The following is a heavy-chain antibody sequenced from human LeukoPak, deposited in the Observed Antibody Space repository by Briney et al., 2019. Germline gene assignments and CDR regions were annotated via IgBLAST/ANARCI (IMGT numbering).Heavy chain of an antibody. CDR1: GFTFSSYA. D-gene: IGHD6-6*01. Sequence: GALRLSCAASGFTFSSYAMSWVRQAPGKGLEWVSVISGSGGSTYYADSVRGRFTISRDNSKNTLFLQMNSLRAEDTAVYYCAKEGFYSSSYYFDYWGQGTLVTVSS. CDR2: ISGSGGST. CDR3: AKEGFYSSSYYFDY. V-gene: IGHV3-23*01. J-gene: IGHJ4*02.